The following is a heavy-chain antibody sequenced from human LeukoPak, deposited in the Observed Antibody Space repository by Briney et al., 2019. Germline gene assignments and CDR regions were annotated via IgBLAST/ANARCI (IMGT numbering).Heavy chain of an antibody. CDR1: GYTFTSYG. V-gene: IGHV1-18*04. J-gene: IGHJ5*02. D-gene: IGHD6-13*01. CDR3: ARDRQYSSSWYWSEWFDP. Sequence: GASVKVSCKASGYTFTSYGISWVRQAPGQGLECMGWISAYNGNTNYAQKLQGRVTMTTDTSTGTAYMELRSLRSDDTAVYYCARDRQYSSSWYWSEWFDPWGQGTLVTVSS. CDR2: ISAYNGNT.